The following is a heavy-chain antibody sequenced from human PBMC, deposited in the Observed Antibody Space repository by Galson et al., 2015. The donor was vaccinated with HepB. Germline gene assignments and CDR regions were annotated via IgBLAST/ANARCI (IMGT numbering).Heavy chain of an antibody. D-gene: IGHD3-16*01. CDR1: GFTFSSYA. V-gene: IGHV3-23*01. Sequence: SLRLSCAASGFTFSSYAMSWVRQAPGKGLEWVSAISGSGGSKYYADSVKGRFTISRDNSKNTLYLQMNSLRAEDTAVYYCANLRFWGSNSGWPPIDYWGQGTLVTVSS. CDR3: ANLRFWGSNSGWPPIDY. CDR2: ISGSGGSK. J-gene: IGHJ4*02.